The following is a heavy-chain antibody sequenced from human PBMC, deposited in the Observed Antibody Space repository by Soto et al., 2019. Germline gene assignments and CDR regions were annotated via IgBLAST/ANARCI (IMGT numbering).Heavy chain of an antibody. D-gene: IGHD5-18*01. CDR1: GFTFSSYA. V-gene: IGHV3-64D*08. CDR3: VKAPLRGYSYASRFDP. CDR2: ISSNGGST. Sequence: GGSLRLSCSASGFTFSSYAMHWVRQAPGKGLEYVSAISSNGGSTYYADSVKGRFTISRDNSKNTLYLQMSSLRAEDTAVYYCVKAPLRGYSYASRFDPWSQGTLVTVSS. J-gene: IGHJ5*02.